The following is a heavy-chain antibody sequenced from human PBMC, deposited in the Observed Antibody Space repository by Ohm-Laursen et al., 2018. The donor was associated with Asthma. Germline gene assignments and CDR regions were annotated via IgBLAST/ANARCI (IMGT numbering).Heavy chain of an antibody. CDR3: AKGLRYDGYLYGLDV. D-gene: IGHD5-24*01. V-gene: IGHV4-59*07. Sequence: SDTLSLTWTVSGGSISSYYWSWIRQPPGKGLEWIGYIYERGSTNYYPSLKGRVTISLGTSKNQFSLRLSSVTAADTAVYYCAKGLRYDGYLYGLDVWGHGTTVTVSS. CDR1: GGSISSYY. CDR2: IYERGST. J-gene: IGHJ6*02.